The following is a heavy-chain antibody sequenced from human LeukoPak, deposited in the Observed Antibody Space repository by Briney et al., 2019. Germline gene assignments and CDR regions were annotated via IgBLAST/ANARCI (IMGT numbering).Heavy chain of an antibody. CDR1: GGSISSYY. Sequence: SETLSLTCTVSGGSISSYYWSWIRQPPGKGLEWVGYIYYSGSTNYNPSLKSRGTISVDTSKNQFSLKLSSVTAADTAVYYCARLPPDCSGGSCTYNWFDHWGQGTLVTVSS. J-gene: IGHJ5*02. V-gene: IGHV4-59*01. D-gene: IGHD2-15*01. CDR3: ARLPPDCSGGSCTYNWFDH. CDR2: IYYSGST.